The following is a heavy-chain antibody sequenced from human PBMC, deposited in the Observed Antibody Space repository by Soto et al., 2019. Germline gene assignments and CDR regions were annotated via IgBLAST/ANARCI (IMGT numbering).Heavy chain of an antibody. D-gene: IGHD3-10*01. V-gene: IGHV3-33*01. CDR3: ATLQGTYYYGSGSYYLPY. CDR1: GFTFSSYG. CDR2: IWYDGSNK. Sequence: GGSLRLSCAASGFTFSSYGMHWVRQAPGKGLEWVAVIWYDGSNKYYADSVKGRFTISRDNSKNTLYLQMNSLRAEDTAVYYCATLQGTYYYGSGSYYLPYWGQGTLVTVSS. J-gene: IGHJ4*02.